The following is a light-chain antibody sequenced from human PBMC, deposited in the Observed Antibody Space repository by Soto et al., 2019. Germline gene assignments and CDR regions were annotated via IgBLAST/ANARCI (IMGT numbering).Light chain of an antibody. J-gene: IGLJ1*01. CDR2: GNS. V-gene: IGLV1-40*01. CDR3: QSYDSSLLGV. CDR1: SSNIGAGYD. Sequence: QSVLTQPPSVSGAPGQRVTISCTGSSSNIGAGYDVHWYQQLPGTAPKLLIYGNSNRPSGLPDRFSGSKSGTSASLAITGLQAEDEADYYCQSYDSSLLGVFGTGTKVTVL.